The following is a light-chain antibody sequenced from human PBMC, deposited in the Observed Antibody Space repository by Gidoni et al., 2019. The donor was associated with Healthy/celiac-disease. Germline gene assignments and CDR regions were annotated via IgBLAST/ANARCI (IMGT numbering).Light chain of an antibody. CDR1: SSDVGSYNL. Sequence: QSALTQPASVSGSPGQSITIPCTGTSSDVGSYNLVSWYQQHPGKAPKLMIYEGSKRPSGVSNRFSGSKSGNTASLTISGLQAEDEADYYCCSYAGSSTIRVFGGGTKLTVL. V-gene: IGLV2-23*01. J-gene: IGLJ2*01. CDR3: CSYAGSSTIRV. CDR2: EGS.